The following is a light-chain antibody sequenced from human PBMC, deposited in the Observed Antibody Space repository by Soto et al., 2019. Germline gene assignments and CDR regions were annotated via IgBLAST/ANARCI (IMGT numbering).Light chain of an antibody. Sequence: SQMTQSSSSLDASVRNRYTRSCGANPNIGRFLNWYQQKGGNAPKLLIYGTSNLASGVPLRFRGGGSGTDFTLTISTLQPEDFATYYCQQSYSTPRTFGGGTNVDIK. CDR2: GTS. V-gene: IGKV1-39*01. J-gene: IGKJ4*01. CDR3: QQSYSTPRT. CDR1: PNIGRF.